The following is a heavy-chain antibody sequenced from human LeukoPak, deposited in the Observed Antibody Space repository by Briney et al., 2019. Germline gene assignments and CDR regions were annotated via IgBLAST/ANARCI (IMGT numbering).Heavy chain of an antibody. CDR1: GYTFTDYY. CDR3: ARDRARVTGLYYFDY. CDR2: INPNSGGA. J-gene: IGHJ4*02. D-gene: IGHD2-21*02. Sequence: ASVKVSCKPSGYTFTDYYMHWVRQAPRQGLEWMGWINPNSGGANYAQKFQGRVTMTWDTSITTVYMELTRLRSDDAAVYYCARDRARVTGLYYFDYWGQGALVTVSS. V-gene: IGHV1-2*02.